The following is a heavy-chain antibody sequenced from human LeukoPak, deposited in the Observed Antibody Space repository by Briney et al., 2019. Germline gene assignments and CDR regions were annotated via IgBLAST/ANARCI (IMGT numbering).Heavy chain of an antibody. CDR2: IKQDGSEK. V-gene: IGHV3-7*01. J-gene: IGHJ4*02. D-gene: IGHD6-13*01. CDR3: ARDSAGNDY. CDR1: GFTFSTYW. Sequence: GGSLRLSGAASGFTFSTYWMSWVRQAPGKGLEWVVNIKQDGSEKYYVDSVKGRFTISRDNAKNSLYLQMNSLRAEDTAMYYCARDSAGNDYWGQGTLVTVSS.